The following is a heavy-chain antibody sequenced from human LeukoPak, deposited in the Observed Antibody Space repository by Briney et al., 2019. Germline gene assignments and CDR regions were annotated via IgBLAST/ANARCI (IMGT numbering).Heavy chain of an antibody. CDR3: ARGYRGYSSCCYVN. CDR1: GGSFSGYY. V-gene: IGHV4-34*01. Sequence: SETLSLTCAVYGGSFSGYYWSWIRQPPGKGLEWIGEINHSGSTNYNPSLKSRVTISIDTSKNQFSLRLSSVTAADTAVYYCARGYRGYSSCCYVNWGQVTLVPVSS. J-gene: IGHJ4*02. CDR2: INHSGST. D-gene: IGHD6-13*01.